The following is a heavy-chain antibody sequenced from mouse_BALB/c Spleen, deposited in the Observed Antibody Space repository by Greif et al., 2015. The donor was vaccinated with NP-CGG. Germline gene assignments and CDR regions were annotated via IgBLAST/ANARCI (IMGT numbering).Heavy chain of an antibody. CDR2: INPGSGGT. CDR3: AREGDYGFAY. D-gene: IGHD2-4*01. V-gene: IGHV1-54*01. CDR1: GYAFTNYL. J-gene: IGHJ3*01. Sequence: QVHVKQSGAELVRPGTSVKVSCKASGYAFTNYLIEWVKQRPGQGLEWIGVINPGSGGTNYNEKFKGKATPTADKSSSTAYMQLSSLTSDDSAVYFCAREGDYGFAYWGQGTLVTVSA.